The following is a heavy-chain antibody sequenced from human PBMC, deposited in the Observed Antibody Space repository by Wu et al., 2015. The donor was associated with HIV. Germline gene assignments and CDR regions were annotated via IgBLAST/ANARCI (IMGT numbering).Heavy chain of an antibody. Sequence: QVQLVQSGVEVKKPGASVKVSCKASGYTFTGYYMHWVRQATGQGLEWMGWMNPNSGNTGYAKKFQGRVTMTRNTSISTAYMELSSLRSEDTAVYYCAKGGGYSSSWNNWFDFWGQGTLVTVSS. CDR3: AKGGGYSSSWNNWFDF. CDR2: MNPNSGNT. D-gene: IGHD6-13*01. CDR1: GYTFTGYY. V-gene: IGHV1-8*02. J-gene: IGHJ5*01.